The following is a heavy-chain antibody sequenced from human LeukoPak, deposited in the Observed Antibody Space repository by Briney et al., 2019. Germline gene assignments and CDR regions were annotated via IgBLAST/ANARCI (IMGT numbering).Heavy chain of an antibody. V-gene: IGHV3-66*02. CDR2: IYGGGST. CDR1: GFTVSSNY. Sequence: GGSLRLSCAASGFTVSSNYMSWVRQAPGKGLEWVSVIYGGGSTYYADSVKGRFTISRDNSKNTLYLQMNSLRAEDTAVYYCARVLHLGWFDPWGQGTLVTVSS. J-gene: IGHJ5*02. CDR3: ARVLHLGWFDP.